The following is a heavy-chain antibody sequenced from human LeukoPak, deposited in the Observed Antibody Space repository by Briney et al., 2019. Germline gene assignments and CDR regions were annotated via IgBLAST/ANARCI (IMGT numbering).Heavy chain of an antibody. J-gene: IGHJ4*02. V-gene: IGHV1-46*01. Sequence: GASVKVSCKASGYTFSNYYLHWVRQAPGQGLEWMGLINPTAGNTYYAQRFQGRVTMTRNTSTSTVYMELSSLRSEDTAVYYCAKGSDPFRWFGEFNVKLPRPIRHYYFDSWGQGTLVTVSS. CDR3: AKGSDPFRWFGEFNVKLPRPIRHYYFDS. D-gene: IGHD3-10*01. CDR1: GYTFSNYY. CDR2: INPTAGNT.